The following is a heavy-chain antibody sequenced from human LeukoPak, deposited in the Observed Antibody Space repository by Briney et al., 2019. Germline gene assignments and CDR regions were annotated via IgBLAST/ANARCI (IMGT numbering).Heavy chain of an antibody. CDR3: ARPRLGSGSSSDALDI. V-gene: IGHV5-51*01. Sequence: SGESLKISCKGSGYSFSNSWIGWVRQMPGKGLEWMGIIYPGDSDTRYGPSFQGQVTISADKSISTAYLQWSSLQASDTAMYYCARPRLGSGSSSDALDIWGQGTMVTVSS. J-gene: IGHJ3*02. CDR1: GYSFSNSW. CDR2: IYPGDSDT. D-gene: IGHD2-15*01.